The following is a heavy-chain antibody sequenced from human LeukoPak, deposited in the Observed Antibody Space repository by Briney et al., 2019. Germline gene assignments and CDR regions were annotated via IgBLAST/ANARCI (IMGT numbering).Heavy chain of an antibody. Sequence: SETLSLTCAVSGYSINSGYYWGWIRPPPGKGLEWIGSMYHRGNTYYNPSLKSRVTISVDTSKNQFSLKLSSVTAADTALYYCAKGGAAADNYWYFDLWGRGTLVTVSS. CDR3: AKGGAAADNYWYFDL. D-gene: IGHD6-13*01. J-gene: IGHJ2*01. V-gene: IGHV4-38-2*01. CDR1: GYSINSGYY. CDR2: MYHRGNT.